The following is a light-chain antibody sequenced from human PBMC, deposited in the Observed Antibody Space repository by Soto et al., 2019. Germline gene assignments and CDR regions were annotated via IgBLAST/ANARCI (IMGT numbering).Light chain of an antibody. Sequence: QPVLTQSPSASASLGASVKLTCTLSSGHSNYVIAWHQQQPEKGPRYLMKLNSDGSHSKGDGIPDRFSGSSSGAERYLTTSSLQSAAEADYYCQTGDTGIRVFGGGTKLTVL. J-gene: IGLJ2*01. CDR2: LNSDGSH. V-gene: IGLV4-69*01. CDR3: QTGDTGIRV. CDR1: SGHSNYV.